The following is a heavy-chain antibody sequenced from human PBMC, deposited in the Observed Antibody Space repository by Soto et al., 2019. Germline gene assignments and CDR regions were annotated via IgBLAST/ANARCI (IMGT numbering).Heavy chain of an antibody. CDR2: TIPIFGTA. CDR1: GGTSSSYA. V-gene: IGHV1-69*13. J-gene: IGHJ6*02. Sequence: SVKVSCKASGGTSSSYAISWVRQAPGQGLEWMGGTIPIFGTANYAQKFQGRVTITADESTSTAYMELSSLRSEDTAVYYCASSPARAPQNTRTDCGGDCPLRFYYYYGMDVWGQGTTVTVSS. CDR3: ASSPARAPQNTRTDCGGDCPLRFYYYYGMDV. D-gene: IGHD2-21*02.